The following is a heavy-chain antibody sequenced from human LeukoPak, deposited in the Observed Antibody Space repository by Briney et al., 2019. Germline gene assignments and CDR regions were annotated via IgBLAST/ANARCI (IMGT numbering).Heavy chain of an antibody. V-gene: IGHV1-69*06. CDR2: IIPIFGTA. D-gene: IGHD3-22*01. CDR1: GGTLSSYA. J-gene: IGHJ3*02. Sequence: GASVKVSCKASGGTLSSYAISWVRQAPGQGLEWMGGIIPIFGTANYAQKFQGRVTITADKSTSTAYMELSSLRSEDTAVYYCARDPPYYYDSSGGAFDIWGQGTMVTVSS. CDR3: ARDPPYYYDSSGGAFDI.